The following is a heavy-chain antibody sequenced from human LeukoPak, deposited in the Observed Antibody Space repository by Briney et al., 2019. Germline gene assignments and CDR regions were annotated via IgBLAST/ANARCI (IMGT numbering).Heavy chain of an antibody. J-gene: IGHJ4*02. Sequence: ASVKVSCKASGYTFSNYVMNWVRQAPGQGLEWMGIINPSGGSTSYAQKFQGRVTMTRDTSTSAVYMELSSLRSEDTAVYYCARDMYSYTTYFDYWGQGTLVTVSS. D-gene: IGHD5-18*01. V-gene: IGHV1-46*01. CDR2: INPSGGST. CDR1: GYTFSNYV. CDR3: ARDMYSYTTYFDY.